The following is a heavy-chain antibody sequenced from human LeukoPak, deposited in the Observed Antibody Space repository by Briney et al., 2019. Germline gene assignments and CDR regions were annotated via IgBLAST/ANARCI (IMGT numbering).Heavy chain of an antibody. CDR1: GYDFINYG. V-gene: IGHV1-18*01. CDR2: RSIYNGNT. CDR3: ARGGPFPSSSSSREYYLDY. D-gene: IGHD6-6*01. J-gene: IGHJ4*02. Sequence: AAVKVSCKASGYDFINYGISWVLQPPGQGLEWMGWRSIYNGNTDYKLQGRVTMTTDTSTNTAYMEVRSLRSDDTAVYYCARGGPFPSSSSSREYYLDYWGQGTLVTVSS.